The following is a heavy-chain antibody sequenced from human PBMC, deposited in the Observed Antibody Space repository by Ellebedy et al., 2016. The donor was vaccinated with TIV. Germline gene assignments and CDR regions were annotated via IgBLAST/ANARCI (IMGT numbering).Heavy chain of an antibody. CDR1: GFTFSSYS. CDR2: ISSSSSYI. Sequence: GESLKISCAASGFTFSSYSMNWVRQAPGKGLEWVSSISSSSSYIYYADSVKGRFTISRDNAKNSLYLQMNSLRTEDTAVYYCARETVRGVSLDYWGQGTLVTVSS. J-gene: IGHJ4*02. CDR3: ARETVRGVSLDY. V-gene: IGHV3-21*01. D-gene: IGHD3-10*01.